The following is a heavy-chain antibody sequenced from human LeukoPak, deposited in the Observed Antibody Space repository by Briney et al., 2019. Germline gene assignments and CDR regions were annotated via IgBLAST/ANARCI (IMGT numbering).Heavy chain of an antibody. CDR2: IYYSGST. Sequence: SSETLSLTCTVSGGSISSYYWSWIRQPPGKGLEWIGYIYYSGSTNYNPSLKSRVTISVDTSKNQFSLKLSSVTAADTAVYYCARAFEYSSSPGIYYYYYMDVWGKGTTVTVSS. CDR1: GGSISSYY. V-gene: IGHV4-59*01. CDR3: ARAFEYSSSPGIYYYYYMDV. J-gene: IGHJ6*03. D-gene: IGHD6-6*01.